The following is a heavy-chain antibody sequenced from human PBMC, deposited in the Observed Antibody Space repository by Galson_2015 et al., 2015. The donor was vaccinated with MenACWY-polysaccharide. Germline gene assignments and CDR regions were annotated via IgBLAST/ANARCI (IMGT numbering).Heavy chain of an antibody. D-gene: IGHD7-27*01. J-gene: IGHJ2*01. CDR2: IHSSGST. CDR1: HDSFTSSY. CDR3: ARRSLGNWYFDL. Sequence: ETLSLTCTVSHDSFTSSYWSWIRQAAGKKLEWIGRIHSSGSTTNNPSLKSRGTLSVDTSKNQLSLTLNSVTAADTAIYHCARRSLGNWYFDLWGRGTLVTVSS. V-gene: IGHV4-4*07.